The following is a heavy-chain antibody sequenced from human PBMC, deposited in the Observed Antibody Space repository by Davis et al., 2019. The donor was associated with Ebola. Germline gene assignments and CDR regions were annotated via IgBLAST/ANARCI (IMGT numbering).Heavy chain of an antibody. V-gene: IGHV4-59*01. J-gene: IGHJ4*02. CDR1: GGSISSYY. Sequence: SQTLSLTCAVSGGSISSYYWSWIRQPPGKGLEWIGYIYYSGSTNYNPSLKSRVTISVDTSKNQFSLKLSSVTAADTAVYYCARDVRYFDYWGQGTLVTVSS. CDR3: ARDVRYFDY. CDR2: IYYSGST. D-gene: IGHD3-3*01.